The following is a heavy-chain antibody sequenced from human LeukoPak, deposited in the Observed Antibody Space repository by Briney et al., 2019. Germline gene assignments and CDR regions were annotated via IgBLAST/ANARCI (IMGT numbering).Heavy chain of an antibody. CDR3: ARADSTMVVWYFDY. V-gene: IGHV3-21*01. CDR1: GFTFSSYS. CDR2: ISSSSSYI. D-gene: IGHD3-22*01. J-gene: IGHJ4*02. Sequence: NSGGSLRLSCAASGFTFSSYSMNWVRQAPGKGLEWVSSISSSSSYIYYADSVKGRFTISRDNAKNSLYLQMNSLRAEDTAVYYCARADSTMVVWYFDYWGQGALVTVSS.